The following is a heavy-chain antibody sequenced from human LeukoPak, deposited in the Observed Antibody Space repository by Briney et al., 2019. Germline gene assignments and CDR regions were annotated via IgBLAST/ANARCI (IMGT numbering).Heavy chain of an antibody. V-gene: IGHV1-2*02. Sequence: ASVKVSCKASGYTFTGYYMHWVRQAPGQGLEWMGWINPNSGGTDYAQKFQGRVTMTRDTSISTAYMELSRLRSDDTAVYYCARGSITIFGVVIRTVFDPWGQGTLVTVSS. CDR3: ARGSITIFGVVIRTVFDP. CDR1: GYTFTGYY. CDR2: INPNSGGT. J-gene: IGHJ5*02. D-gene: IGHD3-3*01.